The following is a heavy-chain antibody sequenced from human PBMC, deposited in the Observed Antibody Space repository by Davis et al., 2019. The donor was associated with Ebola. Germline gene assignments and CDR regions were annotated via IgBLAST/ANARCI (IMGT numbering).Heavy chain of an antibody. D-gene: IGHD2-2*01. CDR2: ISGSGGST. CDR1: GFTFSNAW. Sequence: GESLKISCAASGFTFSNAWMSWVRQAPGKGLEWVSGISGSGGSTYYADSVKGRFTISRDNSENMLYLQMNSLRAEDTAVYYCASSPWDIVVVPAAFWGKGTTVTVSS. CDR3: ASSPWDIVVVPAAF. J-gene: IGHJ6*04. V-gene: IGHV3-23*01.